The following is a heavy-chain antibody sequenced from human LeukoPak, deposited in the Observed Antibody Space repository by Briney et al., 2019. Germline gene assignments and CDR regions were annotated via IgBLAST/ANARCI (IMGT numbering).Heavy chain of an antibody. D-gene: IGHD3-22*01. V-gene: IGHV3-74*01. CDR2: INSDGSST. J-gene: IGHJ4*02. CDR1: GFTFSSYW. CDR3: ARVRKYDSSGYYEY. Sequence: PGGSLRLSCAASGFTFSSYWMHWVRQAPGKGLVWVSRINSDGSSTSYADSVKGRFTISRDNAKNTLYLQMNSLRAEDTAEYYCARVRKYDSSGYYEYWGQGTLVTVSS.